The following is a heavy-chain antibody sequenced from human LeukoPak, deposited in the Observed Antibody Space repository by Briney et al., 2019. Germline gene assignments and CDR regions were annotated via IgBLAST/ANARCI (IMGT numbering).Heavy chain of an antibody. CDR3: ARVYSSSSSWYGGFDY. CDR1: GFTFSSYA. J-gene: IGHJ4*02. Sequence: PGGSLRLSCAASGFTFSSYAMSWVRQAPGKGLEWVSYISSSSSTIYYADSVKGRFTISRDNAKNSLYLQMNSLRAEDTAVYYCARVYSSSSSWYGGFDYWGQGTLVTVSS. V-gene: IGHV3-48*01. D-gene: IGHD6-13*01. CDR2: ISSSSSTI.